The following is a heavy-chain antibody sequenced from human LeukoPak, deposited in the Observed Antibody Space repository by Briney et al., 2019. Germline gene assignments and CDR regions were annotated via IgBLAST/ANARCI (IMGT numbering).Heavy chain of an antibody. CDR2: ISGSGGGK. V-gene: IGHV3-23*01. Sequence: GGSVRLSCAASGFTFNSYAMSWVRQAPEKGLEWVATISGSGGGKYYADSVKGRFTISRDDSKNTLYLQMNSLRAEDTAVYYCAKDLGRYRNNYFDYWGQGTLVTVSS. CDR3: AKDLGRYRNNYFDY. D-gene: IGHD1-26*01. CDR1: GFTFNSYA. J-gene: IGHJ4*02.